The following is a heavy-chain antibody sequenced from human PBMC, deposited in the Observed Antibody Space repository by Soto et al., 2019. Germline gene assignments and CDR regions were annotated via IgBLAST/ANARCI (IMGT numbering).Heavy chain of an antibody. CDR3: ARSPLAGEMATIFDY. Sequence: SVKVSCKASGGTFSIYAISGVRQAPLQGLEWMGGIIPIFGTANYAQKFQGRVTITADKSTSTAYMELSSLRSEDTAVYYCARSPLAGEMATIFDYWGQGTLVTVSS. J-gene: IGHJ4*02. CDR2: IIPIFGTA. CDR1: GGTFSIYA. D-gene: IGHD5-12*01. V-gene: IGHV1-69*06.